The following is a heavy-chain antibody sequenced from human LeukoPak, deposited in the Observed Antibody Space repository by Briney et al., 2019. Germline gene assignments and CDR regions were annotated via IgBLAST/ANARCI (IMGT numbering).Heavy chain of an antibody. CDR3: AKGWTRGWLDY. CDR1: GFTFNSYV. Sequence: PGGPLRLSCAASGFTFNSYVMSWVRQAPGKGLEWVSTISDGGDTTHYTDSVKGRFTMSRDNSKNTLYLQTNTLRAEDTAVYYCAKGWTRGWLDYWGQGTLVTVSS. V-gene: IGHV3-23*01. J-gene: IGHJ4*02. CDR2: ISDGGDTT. D-gene: IGHD6-19*01.